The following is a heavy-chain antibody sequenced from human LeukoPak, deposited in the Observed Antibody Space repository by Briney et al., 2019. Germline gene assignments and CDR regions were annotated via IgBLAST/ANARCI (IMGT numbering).Heavy chain of an antibody. D-gene: IGHD2-15*01. CDR2: IYTSGST. J-gene: IGHJ4*02. CDR1: GGSISSGSYY. Sequence: SQTLSLTCTVSGGSISSGSYYWSWIRQPAGKGLEWIGRIYTSGSTNYNPSLKSRVTISVDTSKNQFSLKLSSVTAADTAVYYCARFPKPYCNGGSCYSGYYFDYWGQGTLVTVSS. CDR3: ARFPKPYCNGGSCYSGYYFDY. V-gene: IGHV4-61*02.